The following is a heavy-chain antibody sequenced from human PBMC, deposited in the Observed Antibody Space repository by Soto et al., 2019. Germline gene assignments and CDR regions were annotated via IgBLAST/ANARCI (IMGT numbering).Heavy chain of an antibody. CDR2: IIPIFGTA. CDR1: GGTFSSYA. V-gene: IGHV1-69*01. Sequence: SVQVSCTSSGGTFSSYAISWVRQAPGQGLEWMGGIIPIFGTANYAQKFQGRVTITADESTSTAYMELSSLRSEDTAVYYCAEYKRPRGGMVPWGQGTLDTVSS. J-gene: IGHJ4*02. CDR3: AEYKRPRGGMVP. D-gene: IGHD3-10*01.